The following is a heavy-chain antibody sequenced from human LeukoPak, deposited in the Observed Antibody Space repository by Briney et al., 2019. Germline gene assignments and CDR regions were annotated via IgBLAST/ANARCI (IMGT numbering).Heavy chain of an antibody. CDR2: ISGSGGST. D-gene: IGHD3-22*01. J-gene: IGHJ4*02. V-gene: IGHV3-23*01. CDR3: AKHTMIVVVLYYFDY. CDR1: GFTFSSYA. Sequence: GGSLRLSCAASGFTFSSYAMSWVRQAPGKGLEWVSVISGSGGSTYYADSVKGRFTISRDNSKNTLYLQMNSLRAEDTAVYYCAKHTMIVVVLYYFDYWGQGTLVTVSS.